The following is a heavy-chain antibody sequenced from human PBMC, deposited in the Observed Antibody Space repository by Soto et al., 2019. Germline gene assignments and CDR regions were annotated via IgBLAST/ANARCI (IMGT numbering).Heavy chain of an antibody. CDR3: ARHWNDFDFSYFDN. J-gene: IGHJ4*02. CDR2: ISSRGST. CDR1: GGSITASSYQ. V-gene: IGHV4-39*01. Sequence: SETLSLTCTVSGGSITASSYQWGWIRQPPGKGLEWIGSISSRGSTYYNPSLKSRVTVSVDTSKRQFSLNLTSVTATDTAVYYCARHWNDFDFSYFDNWGQGTLVTVSS. D-gene: IGHD1-1*01.